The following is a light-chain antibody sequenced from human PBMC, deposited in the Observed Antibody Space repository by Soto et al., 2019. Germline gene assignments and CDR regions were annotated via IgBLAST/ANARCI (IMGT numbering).Light chain of an antibody. Sequence: DIQMTQSPSTLSASVGDRVTITCRASQSIIIWLAWYQQKPGKAPKLLIYDASTLESGVPSRFSGSGSGTEFTLTISSLQPDDFATYYCQQYNSYPWKFGQGTKLDIK. V-gene: IGKV1-5*01. CDR3: QQYNSYPWK. J-gene: IGKJ1*01. CDR1: QSIIIW. CDR2: DAS.